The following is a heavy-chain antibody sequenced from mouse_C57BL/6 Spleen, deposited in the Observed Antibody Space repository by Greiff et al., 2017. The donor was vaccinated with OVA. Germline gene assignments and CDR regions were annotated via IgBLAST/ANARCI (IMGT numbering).Heavy chain of an antibody. D-gene: IGHD1-1*01. V-gene: IGHV1-82*01. Sequence: VQLQPPGPELVKPGASVKISCKASGYAFTSSWMNWVKPRPGKGLEWIGRIYPGDGATNYNGKFKGKATLPADKSSSPAYMQLNSLTSEDSSVYFCARECFYYVSSPWFAYWGQGTLVTVSA. CDR2: IYPGDGAT. CDR1: GYAFTSSW. J-gene: IGHJ3*01. CDR3: ARECFYYVSSPWFAY.